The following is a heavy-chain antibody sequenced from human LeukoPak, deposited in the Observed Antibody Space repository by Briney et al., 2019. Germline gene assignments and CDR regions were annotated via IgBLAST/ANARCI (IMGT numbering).Heavy chain of an antibody. CDR2: IWFDGSNI. CDR3: ARDSLPMAVTGPFDH. D-gene: IGHD6-19*01. CDR1: GFNFSSYG. J-gene: IGHJ4*02. Sequence: GRSPRLSCAASGFNFSSYGMHWVRQAPGKGLEWVTSIWFDGSNIHYADSVKGRVIISRDNSKSALYLQMNSLRAEDTAIYYCARDSLPMAVTGPFDHWGQGALVTVSS. V-gene: IGHV3-33*01.